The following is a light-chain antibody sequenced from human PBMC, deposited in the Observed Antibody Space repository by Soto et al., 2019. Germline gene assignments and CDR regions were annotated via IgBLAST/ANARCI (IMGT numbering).Light chain of an antibody. CDR2: LSS. CDR1: QSLLHTNRFNY. J-gene: IGKJ1*01. V-gene: IGKV2-28*01. CDR3: MQALQTPRT. Sequence: DIVMTQSPLSLSVTPGEPASISCRSSQSLLHTNRFNYLSWYLQKPGQSPELLIYLSSNWASGVPDNFSGSGSGTDVTLKITKVEAEDVGVYYCMQALQTPRTFGQGTRVEIK.